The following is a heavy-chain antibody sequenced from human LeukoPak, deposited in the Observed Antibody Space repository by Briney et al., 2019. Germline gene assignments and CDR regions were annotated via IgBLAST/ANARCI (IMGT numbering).Heavy chain of an antibody. Sequence: SVKVSCKASGGTFSSYAISWVRQAPGQGLEWMGGIIPIFGTANYAQKFQGRVTITADESTSTAYMELGSLRSEDTAVYYCARDLGMTTAMGRYGMDVWGKGTTVTVSS. D-gene: IGHD4-17*01. CDR3: ARDLGMTTAMGRYGMDV. CDR2: IIPIFGTA. J-gene: IGHJ6*04. V-gene: IGHV1-69*13. CDR1: GGTFSSYA.